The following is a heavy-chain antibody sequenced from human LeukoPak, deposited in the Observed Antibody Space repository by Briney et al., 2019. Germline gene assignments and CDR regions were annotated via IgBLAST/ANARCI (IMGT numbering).Heavy chain of an antibody. V-gene: IGHV3-30*03. D-gene: IGHD2-2*01. CDR1: GFPFSNYG. J-gene: IGHJ3*02. CDR2: ISSDGSKK. CDR3: AIISTTNFDI. Sequence: GGSLRLSCAASGFPFSNYGMHCVRQAPGKGLEWVAVISSDGSKKDYADSVKGRFTISRDNSKNTLYLQMNSLRAEDTAVYYCAIISTTNFDIWGQGTMVTVSS.